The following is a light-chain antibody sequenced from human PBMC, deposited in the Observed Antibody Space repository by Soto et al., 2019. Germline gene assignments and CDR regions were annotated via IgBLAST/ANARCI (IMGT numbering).Light chain of an antibody. V-gene: IGLV2-8*01. Sequence: QSALTQPPSASGSPGQSVTISCTGTSSDIGAHNYVSWYQQHPGKAPKLLIYEVAKRPSGVPDRFSGSKSGNTASLTVSGLQAEDEADYYCSSYAGSNNLLFGGGPKVTVL. CDR1: SSDIGAHNY. CDR2: EVA. CDR3: SSYAGSNNLL. J-gene: IGLJ2*01.